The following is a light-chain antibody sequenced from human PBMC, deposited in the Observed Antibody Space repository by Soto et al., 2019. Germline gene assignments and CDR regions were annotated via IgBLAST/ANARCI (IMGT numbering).Light chain of an antibody. CDR1: NIGRKS. CDR2: DDR. Sequence: SYELTQPPSVSVAPGQTARITCGGTNIGRKSVHWYQQKPGQAPVVVVYDDRDRPSGIPERFSGSILGNRAALTITGAQADDESDYYCVLYMRSGIAVFGGGTKVTVL. CDR3: VLYMRSGIAV. V-gene: IGLV3-21*02. J-gene: IGLJ2*01.